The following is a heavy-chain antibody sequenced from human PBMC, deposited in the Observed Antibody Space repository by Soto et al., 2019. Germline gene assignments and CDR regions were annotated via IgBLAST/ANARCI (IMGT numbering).Heavy chain of an antibody. J-gene: IGHJ4*02. V-gene: IGHV1-18*04. Sequence: ASVKVSCKASGYTFTSYCISWVRQAPGQELEWMGWISAYNGNTNYAQKLQGRVTMTTDTSTSTAYMELRSLRSDDTAVYYCARGLYYYDSSGYGDLDYWGQGTLVTVSS. CDR3: ARGLYYYDSSGYGDLDY. CDR2: ISAYNGNT. D-gene: IGHD3-22*01. CDR1: GYTFTSYC.